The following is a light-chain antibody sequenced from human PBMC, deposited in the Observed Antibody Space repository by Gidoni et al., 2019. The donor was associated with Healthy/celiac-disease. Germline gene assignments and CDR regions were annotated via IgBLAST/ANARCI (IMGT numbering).Light chain of an antibody. CDR1: QTVNSY. CDR3: QQRSNWPLT. Sequence: EIVLTQTPATLSLSPGERANLSCRASQTVNSYLAWYQQKPAQAHRLLIYDASNRATGIPARLSGSGSGTDFTLTISSLEPEDFAVYYCQQRSNWPLTFGGGTKVEIK. CDR2: DAS. J-gene: IGKJ4*01. V-gene: IGKV3-11*01.